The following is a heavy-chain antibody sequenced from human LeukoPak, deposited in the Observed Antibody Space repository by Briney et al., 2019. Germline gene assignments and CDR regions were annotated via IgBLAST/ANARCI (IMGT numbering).Heavy chain of an antibody. CDR1: GFTFSSYA. V-gene: IGHV3-23*01. J-gene: IGHJ4*02. CDR3: SFYYDSSGSFDY. Sequence: GGSPRLSCAASGFTFSSYAMSWVRQAPGKGLEWVPAISGSGGSTYYADSVKGRFTISRDNSKNTLYLQMNSLRAEDTAVYYCSFYYDSSGSFDYWGQGTLVTVSS. D-gene: IGHD3-22*01. CDR2: ISGSGGST.